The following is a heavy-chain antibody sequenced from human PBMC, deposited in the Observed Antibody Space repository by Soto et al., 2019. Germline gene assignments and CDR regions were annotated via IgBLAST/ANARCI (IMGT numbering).Heavy chain of an antibody. D-gene: IGHD5-12*01. V-gene: IGHV3-33*01. Sequence: VQLVESGGGVVQPGRSLRLSCAASGFTFRTYGMYWVRPAPGKGLEWVAVIGYDASNKYYADSVQGRFTISRHNSENTLYMQMTSLRAEEKAGYYCARGRVDGGKLDLWGQGTLVTVSS. CDR2: IGYDASNK. CDR3: ARGRVDGGKLDL. CDR1: GFTFRTYG. J-gene: IGHJ4*02.